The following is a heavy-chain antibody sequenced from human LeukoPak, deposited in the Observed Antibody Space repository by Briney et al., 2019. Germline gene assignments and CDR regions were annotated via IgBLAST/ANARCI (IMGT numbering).Heavy chain of an antibody. CDR1: GGSISSYY. V-gene: IGHV4-59*01. CDR2: IYYSGYT. CDR3: ARDHSSSSPPKY. D-gene: IGHD6-6*01. J-gene: IGHJ4*02. Sequence: PSETLSLTCTVSGGSISSYYWSWIRQPPGKGLEWIGYIYYSGYTNYNPSLKSRVTISVDTSKNQFSLKLSFVTAADTAVYYCARDHSSSSPPKYWGQGTLVTVSS.